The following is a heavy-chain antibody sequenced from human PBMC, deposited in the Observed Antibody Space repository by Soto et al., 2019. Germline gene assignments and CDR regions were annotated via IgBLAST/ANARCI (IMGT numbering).Heavy chain of an antibody. Sequence: SETLSLTCTVSGGSISSSSYYWGWIRQPPGKGLEWIGSIYYSGSTYYNPSLKSRVTISVDTSKNQFSLKLSSVTAADTAVYYCARHRDYGDYHFDYWGQGTLVTVSS. CDR3: ARHRDYGDYHFDY. CDR2: IYYSGST. V-gene: IGHV4-39*01. J-gene: IGHJ4*02. CDR1: GGSISSSSYY. D-gene: IGHD4-17*01.